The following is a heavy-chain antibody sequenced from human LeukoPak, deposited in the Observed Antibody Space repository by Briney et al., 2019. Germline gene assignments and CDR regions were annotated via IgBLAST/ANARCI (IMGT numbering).Heavy chain of an antibody. D-gene: IGHD3-22*01. Sequence: GGSLRLSCAASGFTFSSHSMNWVRQAPGKGLEWVSSISSSSSYIYYADSVKGRFTISRDNAKNSLYLQMNSLRAEDTAVYYCAREDDSSGYGMDYWGQGTLVTVSS. CDR1: GFTFSSHS. CDR2: ISSSSSYI. J-gene: IGHJ4*02. V-gene: IGHV3-21*01. CDR3: AREDDSSGYGMDY.